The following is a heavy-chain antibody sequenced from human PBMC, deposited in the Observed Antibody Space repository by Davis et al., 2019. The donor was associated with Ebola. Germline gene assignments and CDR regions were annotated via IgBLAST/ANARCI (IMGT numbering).Heavy chain of an antibody. CDR3: ARDRILDYVWGSYYYYGMDV. Sequence: ASVKVSCKASGYTFTSYYMHWVRQAPGQGLEWMGWINPNSGGTNYAQKFQGRVTMTRDTSISTAYMELSRLRSDDTAVYYCARDRILDYVWGSYYYYGMDVWGQGTTVTVSS. J-gene: IGHJ6*02. V-gene: IGHV1-2*02. CDR2: INPNSGGT. CDR1: GYTFTSYY. D-gene: IGHD3-16*01.